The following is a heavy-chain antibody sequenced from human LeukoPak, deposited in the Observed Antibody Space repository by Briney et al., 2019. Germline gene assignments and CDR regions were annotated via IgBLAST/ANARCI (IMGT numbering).Heavy chain of an antibody. CDR3: ARGGLSPSVY. Sequence: PSETLSHTCTLSGGSISSYYWSWIRQPPGKGLEWIAYTHCSGYPNYNPSLKSRVTISIDTSKNQLLLKLTSLTAADTAVYYCARGGLSPSVYWGRGTPVTVSS. CDR2: THCSGYP. CDR1: GGSISSYY. V-gene: IGHV4-59*01. J-gene: IGHJ4*02.